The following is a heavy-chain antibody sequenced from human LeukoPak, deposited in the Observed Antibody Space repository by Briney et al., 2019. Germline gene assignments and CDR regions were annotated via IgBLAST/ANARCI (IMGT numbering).Heavy chain of an antibody. D-gene: IGHD4-17*01. V-gene: IGHV1-69*04. Sequence: ASVKVSCKASGGTFSSYAISWVRQAPGQGLEWMGRIIPILGIANYAQKFQGRVTITADKSTSTAYMELSSLRSEDTAVYYCARSMATVTTRRGEYYYGMDVWGKGTTVTVSS. CDR3: ARSMATVTTRRGEYYYGMDV. CDR2: IIPILGIA. J-gene: IGHJ6*04. CDR1: GGTFSSYA.